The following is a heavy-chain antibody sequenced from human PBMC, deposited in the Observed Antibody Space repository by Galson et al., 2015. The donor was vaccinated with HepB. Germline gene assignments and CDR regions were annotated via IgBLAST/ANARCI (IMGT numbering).Heavy chain of an antibody. J-gene: IGHJ5*02. CDR2: ISAYNGNT. Sequence: SVKVSCKASGYTFTSYGISWVRQAPGQGLEWMGWISAYNGNTNYAQKLQGRVTMTTDTSTSTAYMEPRSLRSDDTAVYYCARVRSNYYDSSGYELDPWGQGTLVTVSS. CDR3: ARVRSNYYDSSGYELDP. V-gene: IGHV1-18*04. D-gene: IGHD3-22*01. CDR1: GYTFTSYG.